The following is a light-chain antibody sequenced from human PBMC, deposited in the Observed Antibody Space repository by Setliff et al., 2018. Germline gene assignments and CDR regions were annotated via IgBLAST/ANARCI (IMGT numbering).Light chain of an antibody. J-gene: IGLJ1*01. Sequence: QSALAQPPSASGSPGQSVTISCTGTSSDVGGYNYVSWYQQHSGKAPKLMIYDVSKRPSGVSNRFSGSKSGNTASLTISGLQAEDEADYYCSSYTSSSTFVFGTGTKGTVL. CDR3: SSYTSSSTFV. CDR2: DVS. V-gene: IGLV2-14*01. CDR1: SSDVGGYNY.